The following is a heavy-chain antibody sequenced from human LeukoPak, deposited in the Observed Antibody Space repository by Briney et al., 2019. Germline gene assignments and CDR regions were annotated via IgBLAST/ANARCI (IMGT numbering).Heavy chain of an antibody. V-gene: IGHV4-34*01. CDR1: GGSFSGYY. D-gene: IGHD3-22*01. CDR2: INHSGST. CDR3: ARHGIPSYYYDSSGYYHGYELDY. Sequence: SETLSLTCAVYGGSFSGYYWSWIRQPPGKGLEWIGEINHSGSTNYNPSLKSRVTISVDTSKNQFSLKLSSVTAADTAVYYCARHGIPSYYYDSSGYYHGYELDYWGQGTLVTVSS. J-gene: IGHJ4*02.